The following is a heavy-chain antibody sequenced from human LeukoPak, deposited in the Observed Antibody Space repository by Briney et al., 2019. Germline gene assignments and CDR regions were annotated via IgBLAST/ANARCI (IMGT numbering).Heavy chain of an antibody. CDR1: GFTFSSYS. Sequence: GGSLRLSCAASGFTFSSYSMNWVRQAPGKGLEWVSCISSSSSYIYYADSVKGRFTTSRDNAKNSLYLQMNSLRAEDTAVYYCARTDDSSGYCPDYWGQGTLVTVSS. CDR2: ISSSSSYI. D-gene: IGHD3-22*01. J-gene: IGHJ4*02. CDR3: ARTDDSSGYCPDY. V-gene: IGHV3-21*01.